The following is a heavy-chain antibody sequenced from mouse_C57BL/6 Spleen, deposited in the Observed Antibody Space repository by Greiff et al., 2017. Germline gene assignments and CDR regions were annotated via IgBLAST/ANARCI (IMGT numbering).Heavy chain of an antibody. CDR3: ARSPEDYYAMDY. Sequence: QVQLQQSGAELVRPGTSVKVSCKASGYAFTNYLIEWVKQRPGQGLEWIGVINPGSGGTNYNEQFKGKATLTADKSSSTAYMQLSSLTSEDSAVXFCARSPEDYYAMDYWGQGTSVTVSS. J-gene: IGHJ4*01. V-gene: IGHV1-54*01. CDR1: GYAFTNYL. CDR2: INPGSGGT.